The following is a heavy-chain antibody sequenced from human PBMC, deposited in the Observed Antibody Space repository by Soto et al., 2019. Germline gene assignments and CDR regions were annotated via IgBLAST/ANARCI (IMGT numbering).Heavy chain of an antibody. V-gene: IGHV1-24*01. J-gene: IGHJ5*02. CDR3: ATVYSSGCYLERYAP. CDR1: GYTLTELS. Sequence: ASVKVSCKVSGYTLTELSMHWVRQAPGKGLEWMGGFDPEDGETIYAQKFQGRVTMTEDTSTDTAYMELSSLRFENTAVYYCATVYSSGCYLERYAPWSQGTLVIVSS. D-gene: IGHD6-19*01. CDR2: FDPEDGET.